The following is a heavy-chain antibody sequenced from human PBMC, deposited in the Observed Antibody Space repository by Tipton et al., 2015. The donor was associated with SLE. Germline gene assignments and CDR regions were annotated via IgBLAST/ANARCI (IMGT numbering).Heavy chain of an antibody. J-gene: IGHJ4*02. CDR1: GGSISSSSYY. D-gene: IGHD3-16*01. CDR2: IYYSGST. Sequence: LRLSCTVSGGSISSSSYYWGWIRQPPGKGLEWIGSIYYSGSTYYNPSLKSRVTISVDTPKNQFSLKLSSVTAADTAVYYCAWGPLPFDYWGQGTLVTVSS. CDR3: AWGPLPFDY. V-gene: IGHV4-39*07.